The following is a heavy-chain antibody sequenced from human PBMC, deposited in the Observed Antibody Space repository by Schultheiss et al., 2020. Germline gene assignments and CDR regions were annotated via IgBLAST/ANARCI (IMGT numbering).Heavy chain of an antibody. Sequence: GGSLRLFCAASGFTFTSYAMSWVRQAPGKGLEWVSAISGGGGSTSYAGSVKGRFTISRDNAKNSLYLQMNSLRAEDTAVYYCARDGALWYFDLWGRGTLVTVSA. D-gene: IGHD4/OR15-4a*01. CDR3: ARDGALWYFDL. CDR2: ISGGGGST. J-gene: IGHJ2*01. CDR1: GFTFTSYA. V-gene: IGHV3-23*01.